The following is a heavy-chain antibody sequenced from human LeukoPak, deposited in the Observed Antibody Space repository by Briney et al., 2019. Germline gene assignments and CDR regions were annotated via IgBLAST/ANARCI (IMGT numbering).Heavy chain of an antibody. CDR3: ARDPGLYCSSTSCYPY. V-gene: IGHV3-21*01. D-gene: IGHD2-2*01. CDR1: GFTFSSYS. J-gene: IGHJ4*02. Sequence: GGSLRPSCAASGFTFSSYSMNWVRQAPGKGLEWVSSISSSSSYIYYADSVKGRFTISRDNAKNSLYLQMNSLRAEDTTVYYCARDPGLYCSSTSCYPYWGQGTLVTVSS. CDR2: ISSSSSYI.